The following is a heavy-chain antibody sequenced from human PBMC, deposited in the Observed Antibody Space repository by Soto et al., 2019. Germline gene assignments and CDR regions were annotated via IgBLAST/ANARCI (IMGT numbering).Heavy chain of an antibody. CDR2: ISPQNGNT. D-gene: IGHD3-22*01. J-gene: IGHJ4*02. Sequence: QVQLVQSGAEVKKPGASVKVSCKASGYTFINHGISWVRQAPGQGPEWMGWISPQNGNTNYAQIFQGRVTMTTDTSTTMAYMELSSLRSDDTAVYYCARERYESSGPPVYWSQGTLVTVSS. V-gene: IGHV1-18*04. CDR3: ARERYESSGPPVY. CDR1: GYTFINHG.